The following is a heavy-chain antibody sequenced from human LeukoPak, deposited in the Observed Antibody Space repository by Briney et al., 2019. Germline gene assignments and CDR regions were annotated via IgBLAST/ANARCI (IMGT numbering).Heavy chain of an antibody. D-gene: IGHD3-10*01. V-gene: IGHV3-30*04. CDR1: GFTFSSYA. CDR2: ISYDGSNK. CDR3: ARPPSSMVRGAIPFDY. J-gene: IGHJ4*02. Sequence: GGSLRLSCAASGFTFSSYAMHWVRQAPGKGLEWVAVISYDGSNKYYADSVKGRFTISRDNSKNTLYLQMNSLRAEDTAVYYCARPPSSMVRGAIPFDYWGQGTLVTVSS.